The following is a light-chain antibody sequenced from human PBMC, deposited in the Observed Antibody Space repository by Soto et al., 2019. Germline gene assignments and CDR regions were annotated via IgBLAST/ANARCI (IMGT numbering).Light chain of an antibody. CDR3: QQYGSSRGT. CDR2: GAS. J-gene: IGKJ5*01. CDR1: QSVSSSY. V-gene: IGKV3-20*01. Sequence: EIVITQSPATLSVSPGERATLSSXXSQSVSSSYLAWYQQKPGQAPRVVIYGASSRATGIPDRFSGSGAGTDFTLTISRLEPEDFAVYYCQQYGSSRGTFGQGTRLEIK.